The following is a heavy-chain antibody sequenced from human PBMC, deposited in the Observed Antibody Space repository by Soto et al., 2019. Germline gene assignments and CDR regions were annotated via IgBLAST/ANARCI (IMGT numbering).Heavy chain of an antibody. D-gene: IGHD6-19*01. J-gene: IGHJ3*02. CDR3: ARDEGASSGWYFAFDI. V-gene: IGHV1-2*04. Sequence: ASVKVSCKASGYTFTGYYMHWVRQAPGQGLGWMGWINPNSGGTNYAQKFQGWVTMTRDTSISTAYMELSRLRSDDTAVYYCARDEGASSGWYFAFDIWGQGTMVTVSS. CDR2: INPNSGGT. CDR1: GYTFTGYY.